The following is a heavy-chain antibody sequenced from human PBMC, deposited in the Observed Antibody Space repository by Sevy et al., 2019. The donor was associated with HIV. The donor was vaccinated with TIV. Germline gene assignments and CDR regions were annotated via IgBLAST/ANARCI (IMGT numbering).Heavy chain of an antibody. D-gene: IGHD5-12*01. CDR1: GFSFSNYD. V-gene: IGHV3-23*01. CDR2: ISGSGGST. Sequence: GGSLRLSCVVSGFSFSNYDMSWVRQAPGKGLEWVSGISGSGGSTYYADSVKGRFTISRDNSKNTLYLQMNSLRAGDTAVYYCGGYRGYDWPPNFDYWGQGTLVNVSS. J-gene: IGHJ4*02. CDR3: GGYRGYDWPPNFDY.